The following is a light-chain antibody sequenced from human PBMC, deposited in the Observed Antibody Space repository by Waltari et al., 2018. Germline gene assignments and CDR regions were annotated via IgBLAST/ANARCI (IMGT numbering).Light chain of an antibody. CDR3: QHYGTLWT. CDR1: QSSTNW. V-gene: IGKV1-5*03. J-gene: IGKJ1*01. CDR2: RTS. Sequence: DVKMTQSPSTLPASVGDRVTLTCRASQSSTNWLAWYQQKPGKAPKLLIYRTSNLESVVPSRFSGSGSGTEFTLTISSLQADDFATYYCQHYGTLWTFGQGTKVEVK.